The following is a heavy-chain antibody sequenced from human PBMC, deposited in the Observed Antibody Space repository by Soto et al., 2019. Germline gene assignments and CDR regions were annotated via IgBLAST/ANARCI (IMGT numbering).Heavy chain of an antibody. CDR3: ARRHCSGGSCYNPGFDS. D-gene: IGHD2-15*01. CDR1: GASLSSISYY. V-gene: IGHV4-39*01. CDR2: IFFTGNI. Sequence: SETLSLTCTVSGASLSSISYYWGWIRQPPGKGLEWVGSIFFTGNIYYNPSLKSRVTISVDTSRNQFSLMVNSVTAADTAVYYCARRHCSGGSCYNPGFDSCGQRALVTVSS. J-gene: IGHJ4*02.